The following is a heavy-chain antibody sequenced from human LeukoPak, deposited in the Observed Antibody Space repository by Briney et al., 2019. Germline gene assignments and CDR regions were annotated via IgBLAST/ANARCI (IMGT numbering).Heavy chain of an antibody. D-gene: IGHD1-26*01. CDR1: GFTFSSYA. CDR3: ARDQRGSYYGFFDY. J-gene: IGHJ4*02. Sequence: GGSLRLSCAASGFTFSSYAMSWVRQAPGKGLEWVSAISGSGGSTHYADSVKGRFTFSRDNAKNSLYLQMNSLRAEDTAVYYCARDQRGSYYGFFDYWGQGTLVTVSS. V-gene: IGHV3-23*01. CDR2: ISGSGGST.